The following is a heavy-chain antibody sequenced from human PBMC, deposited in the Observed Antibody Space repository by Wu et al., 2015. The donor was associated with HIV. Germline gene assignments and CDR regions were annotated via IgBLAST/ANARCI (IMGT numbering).Heavy chain of an antibody. J-gene: IGHJ3*01. CDR3: VRVGNKKSGSGTTPMGAYDV. CDR1: GYIFTRNY. CDR2: LNPVTGKS. V-gene: IGHV1-46*01. Sequence: QLIQSGAEVKEPGASVNLSCTTNGYIFTRNYLHWVRQSPGEGLEWIAILNPVTGKSGYADKFRTRLSVTSDTYTNTMYLEVRNLTSADTALYYCVRVGNKKSGSGTTPMGAYDVWGQGAMVTVSS. D-gene: IGHD3-10*01.